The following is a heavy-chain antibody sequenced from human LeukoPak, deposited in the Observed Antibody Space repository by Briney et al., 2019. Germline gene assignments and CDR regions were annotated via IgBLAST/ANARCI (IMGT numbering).Heavy chain of an antibody. CDR1: GGSISSSSYY. CDR3: ARHPGYSYAYVDY. V-gene: IGHV4-39*07. CDR2: IYYSGST. J-gene: IGHJ4*02. Sequence: SETLSLTCTVSGGSISSSSYYRGWIRQPPGKGLEWIGSIYYSGSTYYNPSLKSRVTISVDTSKNQFSLKLSSVTAAGTAVYYCARHPGYSYAYVDYWGQGTLVTVSS. D-gene: IGHD5-18*01.